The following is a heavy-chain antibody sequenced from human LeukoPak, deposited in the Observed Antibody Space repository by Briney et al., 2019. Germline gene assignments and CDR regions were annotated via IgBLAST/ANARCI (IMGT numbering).Heavy chain of an antibody. CDR1: GYTFTGYG. V-gene: IGHV1-18*03. CDR2: ISAYNGNT. Sequence: ASVKVSCKASGYTFTGYGISWVRQAPGQGLEWMGWISAYNGNTNYAQKLQGRVTMTTDTSTSTAYMELRSLRSDDMAVYYCARDLHYCTNGVCYPFDYWGQGTLVTVSS. J-gene: IGHJ4*02. D-gene: IGHD2-8*01. CDR3: ARDLHYCTNGVCYPFDY.